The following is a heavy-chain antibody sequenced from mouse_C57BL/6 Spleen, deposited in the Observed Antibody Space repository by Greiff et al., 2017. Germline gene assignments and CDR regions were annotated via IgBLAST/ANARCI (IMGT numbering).Heavy chain of an antibody. CDR1: GFTFSDYG. V-gene: IGHV5-17*01. J-gene: IGHJ4*01. CDR2: ISSGSSTI. Sequence: EVQVVESGGGLVKPGGSLKLSCAASGFTFSDYGMHWVRQAPEKGLEWVAYISSGSSTIYYADTVKGRFTISRDNAKNTLFLQMTSLRSEDTTMYCLTGTHYSTLYAMDYWGQGTSVTVSS. D-gene: IGHD4-1*01. CDR3: TGTHYSTLYAMDY.